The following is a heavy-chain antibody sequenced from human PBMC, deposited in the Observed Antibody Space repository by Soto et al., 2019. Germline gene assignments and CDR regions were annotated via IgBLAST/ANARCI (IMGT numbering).Heavy chain of an antibody. D-gene: IGHD5-12*01. CDR2: ISGSGGST. CDR3: AKDISGYDHNYFDY. J-gene: IGHJ4*02. V-gene: IGHV3-23*01. CDR1: GFTFISYG. Sequence: GGSLILSCAASGFTFISYGMSWVRQAPGKGLEWVSAISGSGGSTYYADSVKGRFTISRDNSKNTLYLQMNSLRAEDTAVYYCAKDISGYDHNYFDYWGQGTLVSVSS.